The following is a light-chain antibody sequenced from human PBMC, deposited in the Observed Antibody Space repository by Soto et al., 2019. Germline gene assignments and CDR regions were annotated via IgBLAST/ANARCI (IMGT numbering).Light chain of an antibody. CDR1: QSISSW. Sequence: DIQMPQSPSTLSASVGDRVTITCRASQSISSWLAWYQQKPGKAPKLLIYIASSLESGVPSRFSGRVSGTEFNLSISRLQPDDFATYYCQQYNSYSWTFGQVTKVEIK. CDR3: QQYNSYSWT. J-gene: IGKJ1*01. V-gene: IGKV1-5*01. CDR2: IAS.